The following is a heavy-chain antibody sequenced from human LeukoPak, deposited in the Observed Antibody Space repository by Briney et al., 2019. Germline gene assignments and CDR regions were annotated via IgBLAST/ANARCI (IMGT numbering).Heavy chain of an antibody. Sequence: RGSLRLSCAASGFTFSSYGMHWVRQAQGRGLEWVAFIRYDGSNKYYADSVKGRFTISRDNSKNTLYLQMNSLRAEDTAVYYCAKDNLNAISGYDYWYYFDYWGQGTLVTVSS. J-gene: IGHJ4*02. CDR1: GFTFSSYG. V-gene: IGHV3-30*02. CDR2: IRYDGSNK. D-gene: IGHD5-12*01. CDR3: AKDNLNAISGYDYWYYFDY.